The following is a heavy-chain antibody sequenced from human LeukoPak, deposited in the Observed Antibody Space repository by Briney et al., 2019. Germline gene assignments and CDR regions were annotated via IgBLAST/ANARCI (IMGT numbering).Heavy chain of an antibody. J-gene: IGHJ4*02. Sequence: GGSLRLSCAASGFTFTTSAMTWDRQAPGKGLEWVSAISGSGSSTYYADSVKGRFTISRDNSKNTLILQMNRLRAEDTAVYYCANSGREYYDYIWGSYICDNWGQGTLVTVSS. CDR3: ANSGREYYDYIWGSYICDN. CDR1: GFTFTTSA. V-gene: IGHV3-23*01. D-gene: IGHD3-16*01. CDR2: ISGSGSST.